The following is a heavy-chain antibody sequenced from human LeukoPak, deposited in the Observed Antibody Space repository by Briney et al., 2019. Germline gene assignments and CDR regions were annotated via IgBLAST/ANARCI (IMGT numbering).Heavy chain of an antibody. CDR2: ISSSSSYI. J-gene: IGHJ4*02. CDR1: GFTFSSYS. CDR3: ARGGGSTYGFFSSPDY. Sequence: NPGGSLRLSCAASGFTFSSYSMNWVRQAPGKGLEWVSSISSSSSYIYYADSVKGRFTISRDNAKNSLYLQMNSLRAEDTALYYCARGGGSTYGFFSSPDYWGQGTLVTVSS. V-gene: IGHV3-21*01. D-gene: IGHD5-18*01.